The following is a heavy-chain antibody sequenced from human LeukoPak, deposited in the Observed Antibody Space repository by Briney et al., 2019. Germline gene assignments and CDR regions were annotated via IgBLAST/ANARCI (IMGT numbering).Heavy chain of an antibody. D-gene: IGHD2-2*01. J-gene: IGHJ4*02. CDR1: GYNFTSYW. CDR2: IYPGDSDT. Sequence: GESLKISCKGSGYNFTSYWIGWVRLMPGKGLEWMGIIYPGDSDTRYSPSFQGQVTISADKSISTAYLQWSSLKASDTAMYYCARLGATTRNYCSSTTCSIDYWGQGTLVTVSS. V-gene: IGHV5-51*01. CDR3: ARLGATTRNYCSSTTCSIDY.